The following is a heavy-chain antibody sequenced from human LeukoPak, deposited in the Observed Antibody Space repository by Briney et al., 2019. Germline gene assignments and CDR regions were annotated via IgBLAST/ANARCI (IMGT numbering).Heavy chain of an antibody. CDR3: AKDKTPRSWTTGPVY. CDR1: GFTFSSYA. V-gene: IGHV3-23*01. J-gene: IGHJ4*02. D-gene: IGHD4-17*01. CDR2: ISDSGVST. Sequence: PGGSLRLSCAASGFTFSSYATTWVRQAPGKGLEWVSAISDSGVSTYYADSVKGRFTISRDNSKNTLYLQMNSLRAEDTAVYYCAKDKTPRSWTTGPVYWGQGTLVTVSS.